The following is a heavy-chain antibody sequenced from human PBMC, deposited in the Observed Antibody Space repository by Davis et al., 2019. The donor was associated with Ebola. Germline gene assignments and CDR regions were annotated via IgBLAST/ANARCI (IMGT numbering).Heavy chain of an antibody. J-gene: IGHJ3*02. D-gene: IGHD2-8*02. CDR2: IYTGDSDT. CDR3: ASLRRTITGMEDAFDI. Sequence: GGSLRLSCKDSGNSFASHWIGWVRQLPGKGLEWMGIIYTGDSDTRYSPSFRGQVTISADKSIKTAFLQWTSLKASDTAMYYCASLRRTITGMEDAFDIWGQGTMVTVSS. V-gene: IGHV5-51*01. CDR1: GNSFASHW.